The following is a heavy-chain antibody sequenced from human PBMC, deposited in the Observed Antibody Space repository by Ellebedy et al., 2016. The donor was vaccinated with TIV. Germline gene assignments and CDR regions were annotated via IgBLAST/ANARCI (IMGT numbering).Heavy chain of an antibody. CDR3: ARDQASRGGIIY. J-gene: IGHJ4*02. CDR1: GFTFSNHW. Sequence: GESLKISCAASGFTFSNHWMHWVRQVPGKGLVWVSRINSDGTTTTYADSVKGRFTISRENAKNTLFLQMNSLRAEDTAVYYGARDQASRGGIIYWGQGTLVTVSS. V-gene: IGHV3-74*03. D-gene: IGHD3-10*01. CDR2: INSDGTTT.